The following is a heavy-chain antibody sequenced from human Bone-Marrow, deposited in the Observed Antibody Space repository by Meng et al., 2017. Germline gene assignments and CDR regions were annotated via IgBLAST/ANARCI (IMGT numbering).Heavy chain of an antibody. CDR1: GGTFSSYA. CDR2: IIPIFGTA. D-gene: IGHD5-24*01. CDR3: ARGWLQFRFFFDY. J-gene: IGHJ4*02. Sequence: SVKVSCKASGGTFSSYAISWVRQAPGQGLEWMGGIIPIFGTANYAQKFQGRVTITADKSTSTAYMELSSLRSEDTAVYYCARGWLQFRFFFDYWGQGTLVTVSS. V-gene: IGHV1-69*06.